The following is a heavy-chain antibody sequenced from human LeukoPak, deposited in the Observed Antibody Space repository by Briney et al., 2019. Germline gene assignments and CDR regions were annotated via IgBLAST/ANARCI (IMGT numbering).Heavy chain of an antibody. CDR3: ARASDYVWGSYQN. J-gene: IGHJ4*02. CDR2: IYSGGST. D-gene: IGHD3-16*02. Sequence: GRSLRLSCAASGFTFSSYGMHWVRQAPGKGLEWVSVIYSGGSTYYADSVRGRFTISRDNSKNTLYLQMNSLRAEDTAVYYCARASDYVWGSYQNWGQGTLVTVSS. CDR1: GFTFSSYG. V-gene: IGHV3-53*01.